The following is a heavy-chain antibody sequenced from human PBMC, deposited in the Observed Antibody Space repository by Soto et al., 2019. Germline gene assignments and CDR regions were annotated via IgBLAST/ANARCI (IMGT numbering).Heavy chain of an antibody. CDR1: GFTFSVYA. CDR3: ASLGVGDWANYYYYYGMDV. J-gene: IGHJ6*02. Sequence: GGSLRLSCAATGFTFSVYAMTWVRQAPGKGLEWVSAVTANGGSTYSADSVKGRFTISRDNSKNTLFLQMNSLRAEDTAVYYCASLGVGDWANYYYYYGMDVWGQGTTVTVSS. V-gene: IGHV3-23*01. D-gene: IGHD2-21*02. CDR2: VTANGGST.